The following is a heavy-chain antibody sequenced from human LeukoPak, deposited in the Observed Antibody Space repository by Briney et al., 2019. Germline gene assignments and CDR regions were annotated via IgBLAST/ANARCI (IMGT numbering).Heavy chain of an antibody. Sequence: GGSLRLSCAASGFTFSSYSMNWVRQAPGEGLEWVSYISSSSSTIYYADSVKGRFTISRDNAKNSLYLQMNSLRAEDTAVYYCANLLGYCSSTSCFDYWGQGTLVTVSS. CDR2: ISSSSSTI. D-gene: IGHD2-2*01. J-gene: IGHJ4*02. CDR3: ANLLGYCSSTSCFDY. V-gene: IGHV3-48*04. CDR1: GFTFSSYS.